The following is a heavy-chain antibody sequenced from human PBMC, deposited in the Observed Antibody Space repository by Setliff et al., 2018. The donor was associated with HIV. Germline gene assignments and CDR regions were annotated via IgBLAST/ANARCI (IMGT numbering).Heavy chain of an antibody. CDR3: ASSLGYCSSTSCPHYYYYMDV. Sequence: SETLSLTCAVYGGSFSAYHWSWIRQTPGKGLEWLGEINHSGSTAYNLALESRVSMSIDTSKNQFSLKLSSVTAADTAVYYCASSLGYCSSTSCPHYYYYMDVWGKGTTVT. J-gene: IGHJ6*03. CDR1: GGSFSAYH. V-gene: IGHV4-34*01. CDR2: INHSGST. D-gene: IGHD2-2*03.